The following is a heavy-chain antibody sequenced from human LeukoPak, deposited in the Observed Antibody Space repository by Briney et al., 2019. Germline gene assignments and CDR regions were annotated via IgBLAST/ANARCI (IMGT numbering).Heavy chain of an antibody. Sequence: GASVKVSCMFSGYTLTELFVHWVRQARGKGVAGMGNFYPKDGDTIYARRLHGRVIITVDSSTQTAYMELSGLTSEDTAVYFCATHSREWRYCCYYNYYYMDVWGNGTTVTVSS. J-gene: IGHJ6*03. CDR2: FYPKDGDT. V-gene: IGHV1-24*01. CDR1: GYTLTELF. D-gene: IGHD2-2*01. CDR3: ATHSREWRYCCYYNYYYMDV.